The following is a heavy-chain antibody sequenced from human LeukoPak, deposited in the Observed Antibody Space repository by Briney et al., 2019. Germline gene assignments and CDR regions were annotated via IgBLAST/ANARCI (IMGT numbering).Heavy chain of an antibody. V-gene: IGHV3-11*01. CDR2: ISSSGSTI. J-gene: IGHJ3*01. Sequence: GGSLRLSCAASGFTFSDHYMDWVRQAPGKGLEWVSYISSSGSTIYYADSVKGRFTISRDNAKNSLYLQMNSLRAEDTAVYYCARDYYDSSVSPLVWGQGTMVTVSS. D-gene: IGHD3-22*01. CDR3: ARDYYDSSVSPLV. CDR1: GFTFSDHY.